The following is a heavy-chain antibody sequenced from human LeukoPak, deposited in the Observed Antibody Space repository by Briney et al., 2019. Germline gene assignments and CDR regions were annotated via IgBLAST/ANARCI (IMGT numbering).Heavy chain of an antibody. V-gene: IGHV4-59*08. CDR3: AGHHPRNTVDF. D-gene: IGHD2/OR15-2a*01. Sequence: SETLSLTCTVSGGSISSYYWSWIRQPPGKGLEWIAYISDIGSISYNPSLKSRVTISLDTSKNQFSLKLSSVTAADTAVYYCAGHHPRNTVDFWGQGTLVTISS. J-gene: IGHJ4*02. CDR1: GGSISSYY. CDR2: ISDIGSI.